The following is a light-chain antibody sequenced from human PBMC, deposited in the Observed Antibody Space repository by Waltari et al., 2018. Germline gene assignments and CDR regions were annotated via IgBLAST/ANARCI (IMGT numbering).Light chain of an antibody. J-gene: IGLJ3*02. CDR3: CSFSGRPWV. V-gene: IGLV2-23*01. CDR1: STDLGSYKL. CDR2: VDT. Sequence: QSALTQPASVSGSPGQSITISSTGTSTDLGSYKLVSWYQHHSGEAPKLIIYVDTQRPSGVSNRFSGSKSGSTASLTISGLEAEDEADYYCCSFSGRPWVFGGGTRLTVL.